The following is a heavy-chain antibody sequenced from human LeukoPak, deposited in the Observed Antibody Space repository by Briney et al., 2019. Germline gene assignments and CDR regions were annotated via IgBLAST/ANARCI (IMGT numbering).Heavy chain of an antibody. J-gene: IGHJ4*02. D-gene: IGHD3-10*01. CDR2: ISYDGSNK. CDR3: AKVLLEYYGSGSPVGY. Sequence: GGCLRLSCAASGFTFSSYGMHWVRQAPGKRLERVAVISYDGSNKYYADSVKGRFTISRDNSKNTLYLQMNSLRAEDMAVYYCAKVLLEYYGSGSPVGYWGQGTLVTVSS. CDR1: GFTFSSYG. V-gene: IGHV3-30*18.